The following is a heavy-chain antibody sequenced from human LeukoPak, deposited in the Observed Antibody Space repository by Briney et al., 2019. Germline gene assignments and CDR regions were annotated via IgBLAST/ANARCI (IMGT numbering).Heavy chain of an antibody. CDR3: ARGGLSAYCGGDCYTFDY. V-gene: IGHV3-74*01. D-gene: IGHD2-21*02. CDR1: GFTFSSYW. Sequence: PGGSLRFSCAASGFTFSSYWMHWVRQAPGKGLVWVSRINSDGSSTSYADSVKGRFTISRDSAKNTLYLQMNSLRAEDTAVYYCARGGLSAYCGGDCYTFDYWGQGTLVTVSS. J-gene: IGHJ4*02. CDR2: INSDGSST.